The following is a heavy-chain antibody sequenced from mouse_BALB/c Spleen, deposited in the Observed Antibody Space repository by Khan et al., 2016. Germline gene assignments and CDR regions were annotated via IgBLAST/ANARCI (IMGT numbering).Heavy chain of an antibody. Sequence: EVELVESGGGLVQPGGSLKLSCAASGFTFSSYGMSWVRQTPDKRLELVATINSNGGSTYYPDSVKGRFTISRDNDKNTLYLQMSSLKVEDTAMDYCARGIYYGYYVDYWGQGTTLTVSS. D-gene: IGHD1-2*01. V-gene: IGHV5-6-3*01. CDR3: ARGIYYGYYVDY. J-gene: IGHJ2*01. CDR1: GFTFSSYG. CDR2: INSNGGST.